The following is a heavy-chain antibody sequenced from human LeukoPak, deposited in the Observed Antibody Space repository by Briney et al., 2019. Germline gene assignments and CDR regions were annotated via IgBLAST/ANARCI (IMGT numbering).Heavy chain of an antibody. CDR2: IYTSGST. CDR3: ARDRWELLSYGMDV. CDR1: GGSFSGYY. D-gene: IGHD1-26*01. Sequence: SETLSLTCAVYGGSFSGYYWSWIRQPAGKGLEWIGRIYTSGSTNYNPSLKSRVTMSVDTSKNQFSLKLSSVTAADTAVYYCARDRWELLSYGMDVWGQGTTVTVSS. V-gene: IGHV4-4*07. J-gene: IGHJ6*02.